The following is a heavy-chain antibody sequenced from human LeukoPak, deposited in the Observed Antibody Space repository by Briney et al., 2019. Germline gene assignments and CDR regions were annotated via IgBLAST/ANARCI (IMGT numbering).Heavy chain of an antibody. CDR3: ARVLGRGVAATAPLGY. CDR2: INPNSGGT. Sequence: WASVKVSCKASGYTFTGYYMHWVRQAPGQGLEWMGWINPNSGGTNYAQKFQGRVTMTRDTSISTAYMELSRLRSDDTAVYYCARVLGRGVAATAPLGYWGQGTLVTVSS. CDR1: GYTFTGYY. V-gene: IGHV1-2*02. D-gene: IGHD2-15*01. J-gene: IGHJ4*02.